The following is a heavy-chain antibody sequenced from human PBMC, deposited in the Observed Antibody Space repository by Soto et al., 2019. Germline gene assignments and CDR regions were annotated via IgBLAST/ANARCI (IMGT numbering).Heavy chain of an antibody. CDR3: ATSYGSGYRAFDY. J-gene: IGHJ4*02. CDR1: GDTFAFYS. V-gene: IGHV1-69*02. D-gene: IGHD3-10*01. CDR2: INPILSMS. Sequence: QVQLVQSGAKVKRPGSSVKVSCKASGDTFAFYSINWVRQAPGLGLEWMGRINPILSMSNYAQRFQGRVTMTADKSTSTAYMVLNSLRSEDTAMYYCATSYGSGYRAFDYWGQGALVTVSS.